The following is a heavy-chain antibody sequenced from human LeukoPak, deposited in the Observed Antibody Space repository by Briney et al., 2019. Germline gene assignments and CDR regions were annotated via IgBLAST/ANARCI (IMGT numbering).Heavy chain of an antibody. J-gene: IGHJ4*02. CDR1: GGSISSSSCC. D-gene: IGHD6-6*01. CDR3: ARAGQFISARPITFDY. V-gene: IGHV4-39*07. CDR2: IYYSGST. Sequence: SETLSLTCTVSGGSISSSSCCWGWIRQPPGKGLEWIGTIYYSGSTNSNPSLKSRVTISLDTSKNQFSLKLSSVTAADTAVYYCARAGQFISARPITFDYWGQGSLVTVSS.